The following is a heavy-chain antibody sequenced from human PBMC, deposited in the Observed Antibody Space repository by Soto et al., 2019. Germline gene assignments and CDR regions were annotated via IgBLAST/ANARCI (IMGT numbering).Heavy chain of an antibody. CDR1: GFTFGGYP. CDR3: GRAGIRTSFDY. V-gene: IGHV3-49*03. CDR2: IRSKSYGGIT. D-gene: IGHD2-21*01. Sequence: GGSLRLSCTASGFTFGGYPMSCFRRATGKGVEWVCFIRSKSYGGITEYAATVKGRFTISSDDAKSIAYLQMKSLKTEDTAVYYCGRAGIRTSFDYWGQGTLVTVSS. J-gene: IGHJ4*02.